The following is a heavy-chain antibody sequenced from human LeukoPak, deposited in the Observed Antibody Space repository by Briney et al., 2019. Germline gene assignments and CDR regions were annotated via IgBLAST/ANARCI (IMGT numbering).Heavy chain of an antibody. CDR1: GDSISSYY. Sequence: SETLSLTCTVSGDSISSYYWSWIRQPPGKGLEWIGYIFTSGGTNYIPSLKGRVTISIDTSKNQFSLKLSSVTAADSAVYYCARLTRLSTSPDRYYLDYWGQGTLVTVSS. CDR2: IFTSGGT. D-gene: IGHD6-6*01. CDR3: ARLTRLSTSPDRYYLDY. V-gene: IGHV4-4*09. J-gene: IGHJ4*02.